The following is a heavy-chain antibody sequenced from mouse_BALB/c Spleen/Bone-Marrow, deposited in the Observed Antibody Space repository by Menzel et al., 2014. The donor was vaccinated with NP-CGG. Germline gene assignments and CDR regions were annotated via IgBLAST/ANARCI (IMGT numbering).Heavy chain of an antibody. CDR1: GYAFTNYL. J-gene: IGHJ4*01. Sequence: QVQPQQSGAELVRPGTSVKVSCKASGYAFTNYLIEWVKQRPGQGLEWIGVTNPGSGGTNYNEKFKGKATLTADKSSSTAYMQLSSLTSDDSAVYFCARRDYAMDYWGQGTSVTVSS. CDR3: ARRDYAMDY. CDR2: TNPGSGGT. V-gene: IGHV1-54*01.